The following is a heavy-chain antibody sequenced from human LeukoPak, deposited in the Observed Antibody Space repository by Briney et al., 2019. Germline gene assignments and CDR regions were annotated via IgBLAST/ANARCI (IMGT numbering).Heavy chain of an antibody. Sequence: ASVKVSCKASGYTFTSYDINWVRQATGQGLEWMGWMNPNSDDTGYAQKFQGRVTMTRNTSISTAYMELSSLRSEDTAVYYCAVWFGELLGYWGQGTLVTVSS. D-gene: IGHD3-10*01. CDR3: AVWFGELLGY. V-gene: IGHV1-8*01. J-gene: IGHJ4*02. CDR2: MNPNSDDT. CDR1: GYTFTSYD.